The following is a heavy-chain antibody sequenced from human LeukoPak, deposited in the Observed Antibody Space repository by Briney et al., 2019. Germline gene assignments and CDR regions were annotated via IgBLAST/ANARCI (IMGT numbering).Heavy chain of an antibody. D-gene: IGHD2-8*01. CDR2: LSYDGNYK. CDR3: ARYAEYAVSTPCY. CDR1: GFTFSSYG. Sequence: PGGSLRLSCAASGFTFSSYGMHWVRQAPGKGLEWVAVLSYDGNYKYYADSAKGRFAISRDNSENTLYLQMNSLRAEDTAVYYCARYAEYAVSTPCYWGQGTLVTVSA. J-gene: IGHJ4*02. V-gene: IGHV3-30*03.